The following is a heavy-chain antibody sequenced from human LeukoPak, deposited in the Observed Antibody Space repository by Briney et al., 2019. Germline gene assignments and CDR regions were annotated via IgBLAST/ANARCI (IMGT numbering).Heavy chain of an antibody. V-gene: IGHV3-9*01. D-gene: IGHD1-26*01. CDR3: AKDGGWGGLLDY. Sequence: GRSLRLSCTASGFTFDDYAMHWVRKAPGTGLEWVSGISWNSGSIGYADSVKGRFTISRDNAKNYLYLQMNSLRAEDTALYYCAKDGGWGGLLDYWGQGTLVTVSS. CDR2: ISWNSGSI. CDR1: GFTFDDYA. J-gene: IGHJ4*02.